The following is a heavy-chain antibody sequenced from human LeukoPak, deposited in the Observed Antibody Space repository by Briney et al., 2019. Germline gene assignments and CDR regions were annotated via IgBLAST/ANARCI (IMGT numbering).Heavy chain of an antibody. Sequence: GGSLRLSCAASGFTFSSYAMHWVRQAPGKGLEYVSAISSNGGSTYYANSVKGRFTISRDNSKNTLYLQMGSLRAEDMAVYYCASVMNYYDSSGYSLDYWGQGTLVTVSS. CDR2: ISSNGGST. J-gene: IGHJ4*02. CDR1: GFTFSSYA. CDR3: ASVMNYYDSSGYSLDY. D-gene: IGHD3-22*01. V-gene: IGHV3-64*01.